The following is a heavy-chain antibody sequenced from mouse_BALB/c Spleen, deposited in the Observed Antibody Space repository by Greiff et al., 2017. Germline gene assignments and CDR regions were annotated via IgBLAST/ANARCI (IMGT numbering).Heavy chain of an antibody. CDR1: GYSITSGYY. CDR2: ISYDGSN. V-gene: IGHV3-6*02. J-gene: IGHJ2*01. CDR3: ARQLGLRYFDY. D-gene: IGHD3-1*01. Sequence: DVKLQESGPGLVKPSQSLSLTCSVTGYSITSGYYWNWIRQFPGNKLEWMGYISYDGSNNYNPSLKNRISITRDTSKNQFFLKLNSVTTEDTATYYCARQLGLRYFDYWGQGTTLTVSS.